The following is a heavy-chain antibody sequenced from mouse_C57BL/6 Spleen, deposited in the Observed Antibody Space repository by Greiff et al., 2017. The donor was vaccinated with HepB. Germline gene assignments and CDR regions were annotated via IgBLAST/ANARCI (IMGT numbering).Heavy chain of an antibody. V-gene: IGHV5-17*01. CDR2: ISSGSSTI. J-gene: IGHJ3*01. CDR1: GFTFSDYG. D-gene: IGHD2-3*01. CDR3: AREDGYYVWFAY. Sequence: EVQLVESGGGLVKPGGSLKLSCAASGFTFSDYGMHWVRQAPEKGLEWVAYISSGSSTIYYADTVKGRFTISRDNAKNTLFLQMTSLRSEDTAMYYCAREDGYYVWFAYWGQGTLVTVSA.